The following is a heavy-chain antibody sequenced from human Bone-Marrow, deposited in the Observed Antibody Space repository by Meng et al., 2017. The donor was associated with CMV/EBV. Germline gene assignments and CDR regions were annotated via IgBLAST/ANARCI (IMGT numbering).Heavy chain of an antibody. Sequence: ASVKVSCKASGYTFTSYDINWVRQAPGQGLEWMGWISAYNGNTNYAQKFQGRVTITADKSTSTAYMELSSLRSEDTAVYYCARDGPFRDYYYGMDVWGQGTTVTVSS. CDR1: GYTFTSYD. V-gene: IGHV1-18*01. CDR2: ISAYNGNT. J-gene: IGHJ6*02. CDR3: ARDGPFRDYYYGMDV.